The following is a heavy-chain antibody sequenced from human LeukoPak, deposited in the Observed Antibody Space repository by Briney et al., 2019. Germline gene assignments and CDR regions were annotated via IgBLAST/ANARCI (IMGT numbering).Heavy chain of an antibody. CDR1: GFTFSDHY. J-gene: IGHJ4*02. CDR2: ISTSGSTT. V-gene: IGHV3-11*01. CDR3: AKDIQYYYGSGSLDY. Sequence: GGSLRLSCAASGFTFSDHYMSWIRQAPGKGLEWVSYISTSGSTTSYADSVKGRFTISRDNAKNSLYLQMNSLRAEDTALYYCAKDIQYYYGSGSLDYWGQGTLVTVSS. D-gene: IGHD3-10*01.